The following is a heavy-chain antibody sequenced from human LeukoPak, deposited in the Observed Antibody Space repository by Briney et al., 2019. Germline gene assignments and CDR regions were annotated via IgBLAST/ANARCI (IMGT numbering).Heavy chain of an antibody. D-gene: IGHD5-12*01. CDR1: GFTFDDYA. J-gene: IGHJ4*02. V-gene: IGHV3-9*01. Sequence: GRSLRLSCAASGFTFDDYAMHWVRQAPGKGLEWVSGISWNSGSIGYADSVKGRFTISRDNAKNSLYLQMNSLRAEDTALYYRAKDMRYSGYYYFDYWGQGTLVTVSS. CDR2: ISWNSGSI. CDR3: AKDMRYSGYYYFDY.